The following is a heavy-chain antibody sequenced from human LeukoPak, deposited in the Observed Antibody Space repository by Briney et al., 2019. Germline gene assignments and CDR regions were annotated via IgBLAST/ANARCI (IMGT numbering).Heavy chain of an antibody. CDR3: ARGRRRQLSRPPFDY. CDR2: ISSSSSYI. V-gene: IGHV3-21*01. Sequence: GGSLRLSCAASGFTFSSYSMSWVRQAPGKGLEWVSSISSSSSYIYYADSVKGRFTISRDNAKNSLYLQMNSLRAEDTAVYYCARGRRRQLSRPPFDYWGQGTLVTVSS. CDR1: GFTFSSYS. D-gene: IGHD6-13*01. J-gene: IGHJ4*02.